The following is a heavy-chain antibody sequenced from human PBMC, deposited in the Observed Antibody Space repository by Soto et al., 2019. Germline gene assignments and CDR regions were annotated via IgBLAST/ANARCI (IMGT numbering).Heavy chain of an antibody. CDR1: GFTFSSYA. V-gene: IGHV3-23*01. Sequence: GGSLRLSCAASGFTFSSYAMSWVRQAPGKGLEWVSAISGSGGSTYYADSVKGRFTISRDNSKNTLYLQMNSLRAEDTAVYYCAKVSNYFGVVILSFMDVWGKGTTVTVSS. D-gene: IGHD3-3*01. CDR2: ISGSGGST. CDR3: AKVSNYFGVVILSFMDV. J-gene: IGHJ6*03.